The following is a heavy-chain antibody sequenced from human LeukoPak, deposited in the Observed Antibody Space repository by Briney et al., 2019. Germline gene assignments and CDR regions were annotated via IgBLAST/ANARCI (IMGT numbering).Heavy chain of an antibody. Sequence: PSGTLSLTCAVSGGSITSANWWSWIRQPPGTGLEWIGSVYYSGNTYYNPSLKSRVTISVDTSKNQFSLKLRSVTAADTAMYYCGRQGYTDFSSRPFDYWGQGTLVTVSS. CDR2: VYYSGNT. CDR1: GGSITSANW. V-gene: IGHV4-39*01. CDR3: GRQGYTDFSSRPFDY. J-gene: IGHJ4*02. D-gene: IGHD1-1*01.